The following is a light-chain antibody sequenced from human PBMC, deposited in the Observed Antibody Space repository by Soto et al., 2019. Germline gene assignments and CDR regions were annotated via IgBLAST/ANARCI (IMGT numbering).Light chain of an antibody. CDR2: ETS. CDR3: QQYHIWYT. Sequence: EIVVTQFPATLSVSPGERATLSCRTSQSVSTHLAWFQQRPGQAPRLLIYETSTRATGVPARFTGSGSETEFTLTISSLQSEDFVVYYCQQYHIWYTFGQGTELEIK. CDR1: QSVSTH. J-gene: IGKJ2*01. V-gene: IGKV3-15*01.